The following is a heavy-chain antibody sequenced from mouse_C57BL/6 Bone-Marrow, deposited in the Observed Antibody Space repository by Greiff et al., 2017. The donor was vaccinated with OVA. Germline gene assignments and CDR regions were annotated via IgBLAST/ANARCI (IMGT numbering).Heavy chain of an antibody. V-gene: IGHV1-81*01. D-gene: IGHD1-1*01. CDR1: GYTFTSYG. J-gene: IGHJ1*03. CDR3: ARGVITVVAHWDFEV. CDR2: IYPRSGNT. Sequence: QVQLQQSGAELARPGASVKLSCKASGYTFTSYGISWVKQRTGQGLEWIGEIYPRSGNTYYNEKFKGKATLTADKSSSTAYMELRSLTSEDSAVYFCARGVITVVAHWDFEVWGTGTTVTVSS.